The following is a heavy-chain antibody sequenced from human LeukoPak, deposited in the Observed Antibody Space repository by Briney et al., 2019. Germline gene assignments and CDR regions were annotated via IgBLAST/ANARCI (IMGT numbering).Heavy chain of an antibody. V-gene: IGHV3-30*02. CDR3: ARDGVASSDF. CDR1: GFTFKYYG. J-gene: IGHJ4*02. Sequence: GGSLTLSCAASGFTFKYYGMHWVRQAPGKGLEGVAFIRSDGTHEYYEDSVKGGFTIYRDNSRNTLDLQMSGLRPEDTAMYFCARDGVASSDFWGQGTLVTVSS. CDR2: IRSDGTHE. D-gene: IGHD2-15*01.